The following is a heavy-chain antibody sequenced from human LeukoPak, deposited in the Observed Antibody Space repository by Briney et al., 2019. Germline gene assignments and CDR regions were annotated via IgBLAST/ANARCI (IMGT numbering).Heavy chain of an antibody. Sequence: GGSLRLSCAASGFTFSSYAMHWVRQAPGKGLEWVAVISYDGSNKYYADSVKGRFTISRDNSKNTLYLQMNSLRAEDTAVYYCATPKDPITMIVVALDYWGQGTLVTVSS. CDR2: ISYDGSNK. J-gene: IGHJ4*02. V-gene: IGHV3-30-3*01. D-gene: IGHD3-22*01. CDR3: ATPKDPITMIVVALDY. CDR1: GFTFSSYA.